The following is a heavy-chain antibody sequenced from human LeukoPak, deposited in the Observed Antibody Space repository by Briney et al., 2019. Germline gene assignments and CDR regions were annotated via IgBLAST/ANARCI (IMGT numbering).Heavy chain of an antibody. CDR2: INTDESST. V-gene: IGHV3-74*01. D-gene: IGHD5-24*01. J-gene: IGHJ4*02. CDR1: GFTFSSYW. CDR3: ARGTTGYNYGYLDY. Sequence: GGSLRLSCAASGFTFSSYWMHWVRQVPGKGLVWVSRINTDESSTTYADSVKGRFTISRDNAKSTLYLQMNSLRAEDTAVYYCARGTTGYNYGYLDYWGQGTLVTVSS.